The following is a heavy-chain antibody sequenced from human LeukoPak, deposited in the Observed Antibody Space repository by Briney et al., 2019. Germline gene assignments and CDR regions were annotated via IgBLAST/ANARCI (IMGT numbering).Heavy chain of an antibody. V-gene: IGHV3-21*01. J-gene: IGHJ3*02. CDR1: GFTFSSYS. CDR2: ISSSSSYI. CDR3: ARPDEQQLVRDAFDI. Sequence: AGGSLRLSCAASGFTFSSYSMNWVRQAPGKGLEWVSSISSSSSYIYYADSVKGRFTISRDNAKNSLYLQMNSLRAEDTAVYYCARPDEQQLVRDAFDIWGQGTMVTVSS. D-gene: IGHD6-13*01.